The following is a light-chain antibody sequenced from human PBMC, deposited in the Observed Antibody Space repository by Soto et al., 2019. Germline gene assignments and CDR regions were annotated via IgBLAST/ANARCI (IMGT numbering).Light chain of an antibody. Sequence: EIVLAQSPGTLSLSPGERATLSCRASQSVSSYLAWYQQKPGQAPRLLIYDASNRATGIPARFSGSGSGTDFTLTISCLEPEDFAVYYCQQRSNWRTFGQGTKVDI. CDR2: DAS. V-gene: IGKV3-11*01. J-gene: IGKJ1*01. CDR1: QSVSSY. CDR3: QQRSNWRT.